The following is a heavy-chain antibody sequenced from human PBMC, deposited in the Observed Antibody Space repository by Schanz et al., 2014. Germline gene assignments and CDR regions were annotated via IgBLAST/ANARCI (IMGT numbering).Heavy chain of an antibody. CDR2: ISNSGYTI. CDR3: ATETYSSSWCFDY. Sequence: QVQLVESGGGLVKPGGSLRLSCAASGFTFSAYYMNWIRQAPGKGLEWVSYISNSGYTIYYADSVKGRFTISRDNAKNSVFLQMNGLRDEDTAVYYCATETYSSSWCFDYWGQGTLVAVSS. D-gene: IGHD6-13*01. CDR1: GFTFSAYY. V-gene: IGHV3-11*04. J-gene: IGHJ4*02.